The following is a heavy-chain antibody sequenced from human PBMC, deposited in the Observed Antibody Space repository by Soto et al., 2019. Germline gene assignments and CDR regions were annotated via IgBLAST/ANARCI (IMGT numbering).Heavy chain of an antibody. CDR1: GFTFTSSA. CDR3: AAVSFGGAPDAFDI. V-gene: IGHV1-58*02. CDR2: IVVGSGNT. D-gene: IGHD3-16*01. Sequence: SVKVSCKASGFTFTSSAMQWVRQARGQRLEWIVWIVVGSGNTNYAQKFQERVTITRDMSTSTAYMELSSLRSEDTAVYYCAAVSFGGAPDAFDIWGQGTMVTVSS. J-gene: IGHJ3*02.